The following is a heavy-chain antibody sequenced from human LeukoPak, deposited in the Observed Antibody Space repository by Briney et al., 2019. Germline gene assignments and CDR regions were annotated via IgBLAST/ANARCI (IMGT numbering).Heavy chain of an antibody. CDR3: AASSWYRGEDY. CDR1: GGSFSGYY. J-gene: IGHJ4*02. V-gene: IGHV4-34*01. Sequence: SETLSLTCAVYGGSFSGYYWSWIRQPPGKGLEWIGEINHSGSTNYNPSLKSRVTISVDTSKNQFSLKLSSVTAADTAVYYCAASSWYRGEDYWGQGTLVTVSS. CDR2: INHSGST. D-gene: IGHD6-13*01.